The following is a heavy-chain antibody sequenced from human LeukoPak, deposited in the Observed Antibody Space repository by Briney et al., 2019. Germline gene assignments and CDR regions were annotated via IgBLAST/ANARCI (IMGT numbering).Heavy chain of an antibody. CDR2: IYTSGST. D-gene: IGHD5-24*01. CDR3: ARDMGWLQPYYFDY. CDR1: GGSISSYY. J-gene: IGHJ4*02. Sequence: SETLSLTCAVSGGSISSYYWSWIRQPAGKGLEWIGRIYTSGSTNYNPSLKSRVTMSVDTSKNQFSLKLSSVTAADTAVYYCARDMGWLQPYYFDYWGQGTLVTVSS. V-gene: IGHV4-4*07.